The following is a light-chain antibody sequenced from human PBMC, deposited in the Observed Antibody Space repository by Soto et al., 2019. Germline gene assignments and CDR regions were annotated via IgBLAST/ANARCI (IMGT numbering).Light chain of an antibody. Sequence: QSALTQPPSASGSPGQSVTISCTGTSSDVGGYNYVSWYQQHPGKAPKLMIYEVSKRPSGVTDRFSGSKSGNTASLTVSGLHAEYDADYYRSSYAGSNKVFGTGTKVTVL. CDR2: EVS. CDR3: SSYAGSNKV. J-gene: IGLJ1*01. CDR1: SSDVGGYNY. V-gene: IGLV2-8*01.